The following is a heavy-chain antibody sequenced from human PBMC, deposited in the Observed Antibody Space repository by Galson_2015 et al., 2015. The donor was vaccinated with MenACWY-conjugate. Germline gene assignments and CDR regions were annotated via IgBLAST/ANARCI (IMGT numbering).Heavy chain of an antibody. CDR1: GFTLSHYW. V-gene: IGHV3-7*03. Sequence: SLRLSCAASGFTLSHYWMSWVRQAPGKGLEWVATIKDDGSEKYDVDSVKGRFTISRDNAKNSLYLQMTSLRADDTAVYYCARPVRNRLTVAVPYYFDHWAREPWSPSPQ. CDR2: IKDDGSEK. J-gene: IGHJ4*02. D-gene: IGHD6-19*01. CDR3: ARPVRNRLTVAVPYYFDH.